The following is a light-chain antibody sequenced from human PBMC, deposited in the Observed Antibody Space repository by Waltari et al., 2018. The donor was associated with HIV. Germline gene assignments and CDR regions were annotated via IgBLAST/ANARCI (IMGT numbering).Light chain of an antibody. CDR2: DFN. J-gene: IGLJ2*01. CDR3: QSYDSSLSVI. V-gene: IGLV1-40*01. CDR1: STNIGAGSG. Sequence: QPELTQPPSVSGAPGQTVTISCTGSSTNIGAGSGVNWSQHHPGSAPNLLFSDFNNRPSGVPDRFSGSKSGTSASLAITGLQVEDEGDYFCQSYDSSLSVIFGGGTKLTVL.